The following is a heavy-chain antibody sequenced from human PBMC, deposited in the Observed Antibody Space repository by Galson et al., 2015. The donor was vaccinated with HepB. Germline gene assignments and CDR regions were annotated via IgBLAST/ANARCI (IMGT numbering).Heavy chain of an antibody. CDR3: ARDLLPSDCSSTSCYKPDDAFDI. V-gene: IGHV4-30-2*01. D-gene: IGHD2-2*02. Sequence: TLSLTCAVSGGSISGGGYSWSWIRQPPGKGLEWIGYIYHSGSTYYNPSLKSRVTISVDRSKNQFSLKLNSVTPEDTAVYYCARDLLPSDCSSTSCYKPDDAFDIWGQGTMVTVSS. CDR1: GGSISGGGYS. J-gene: IGHJ3*02. CDR2: IYHSGST.